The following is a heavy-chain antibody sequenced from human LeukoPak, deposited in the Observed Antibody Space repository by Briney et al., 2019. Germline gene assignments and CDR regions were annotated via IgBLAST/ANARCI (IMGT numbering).Heavy chain of an antibody. V-gene: IGHV4-59*08. CDR3: ATGRSIRYFDY. D-gene: IGHD4-17*01. Sequence: SETLSLTCTVSGVSIFSYYWNWIRQPPGRGLEWIGYIHYSGTTNYNPSLKSRVSISIDTSKSQFSLKLTSATAADTAIYYCATGRSIRYFDYWGQGTLLSVSS. J-gene: IGHJ4*02. CDR2: IHYSGTT. CDR1: GVSIFSYY.